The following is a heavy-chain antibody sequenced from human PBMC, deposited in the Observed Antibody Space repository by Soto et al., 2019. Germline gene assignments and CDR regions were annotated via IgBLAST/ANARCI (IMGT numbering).Heavy chain of an antibody. CDR2: TDYSGST. CDR1: GGSISSGGYY. D-gene: IGHD4-17*01. CDR3: ARAIAVTTPWFDP. Sequence: VQLRESGPGLVKPSQTLSLTCTVSGGSISSGGYYWSWIRQHPGKDLEWIGFTDYSGSTYYNPSLRSRLTISVDTSKNQFSLRLNSVTAADSAVYYCARAIAVTTPWFDPWGQGTLVTVSS. J-gene: IGHJ5*02. V-gene: IGHV4-31*02.